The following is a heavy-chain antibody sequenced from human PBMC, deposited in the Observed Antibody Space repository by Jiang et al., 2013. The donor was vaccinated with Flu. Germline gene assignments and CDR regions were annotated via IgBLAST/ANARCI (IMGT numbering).Heavy chain of an antibody. D-gene: IGHD3-10*01. CDR1: GGSISSGGYS. V-gene: IGHV4-30-2*01. Sequence: GPGLVKPSQTLSLTCAVSGGSISSGGYSWSWIRQPPGKGLEWIGYIYHSGSTYYNPSLKSRVTISVDRSKNQFSLKLSSVTAADTAVYYCAREFRGGEGGDYYYYYMDVWAKGPRSPVSS. J-gene: IGHJ6*03. CDR2: IYHSGST. CDR3: AREFRGGEGGDYYYYYMDV.